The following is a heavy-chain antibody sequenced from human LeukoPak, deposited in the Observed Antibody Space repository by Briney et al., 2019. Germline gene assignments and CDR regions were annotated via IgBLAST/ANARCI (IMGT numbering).Heavy chain of an antibody. D-gene: IGHD3-22*01. CDR2: INPSGGSI. Sequence: ASVKVSCKASGHIFTSYYMYWVRQAPGQGLEWMGIINPSGGSIRYAQKFRGRVTMTRDTSTSTVYMELSSLRSEDTAVYYCAREVYYDSSGYSDYWGQGTLVTVSS. J-gene: IGHJ4*02. V-gene: IGHV1-46*01. CDR3: AREVYYDSSGYSDY. CDR1: GHIFTSYY.